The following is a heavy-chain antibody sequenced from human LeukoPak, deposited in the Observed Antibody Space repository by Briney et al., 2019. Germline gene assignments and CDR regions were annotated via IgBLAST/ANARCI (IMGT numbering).Heavy chain of an antibody. D-gene: IGHD3-22*01. CDR1: GGSISSYY. CDR2: IYYSGST. CDR3: ARRCSDSSGYPRDAFDI. V-gene: IGHV4-59*01. J-gene: IGHJ3*02. Sequence: PSETLSLTCTVSGGSISSYYWSWIRQPPGKGLEWIGYIYYSGSTSYNPSLKSRVTISVDTSKIQFSLKLSSVTAADTAVYYCARRCSDSSGYPRDAFDIWGQGTMVTVSS.